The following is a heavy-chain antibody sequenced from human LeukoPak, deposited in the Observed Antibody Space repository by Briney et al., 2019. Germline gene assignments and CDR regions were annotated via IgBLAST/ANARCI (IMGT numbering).Heavy chain of an antibody. CDR1: GFTFSNAW. V-gene: IGHV3-23*01. D-gene: IGHD3-22*01. Sequence: GGSLRLSCAASGFTFSNAWMSWVRQAPGKGLEWVSTISGSGDSTYYADSVKGRFTISRDNSKKTVYLQMNSLRAEDTAVYYCARELKYYYDTSGYSGLSYWGQGALVTVSS. CDR2: ISGSGDST. J-gene: IGHJ4*02. CDR3: ARELKYYYDTSGYSGLSY.